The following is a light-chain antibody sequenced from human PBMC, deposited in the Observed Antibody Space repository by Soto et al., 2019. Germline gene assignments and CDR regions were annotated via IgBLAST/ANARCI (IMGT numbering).Light chain of an antibody. V-gene: IGKV1-39*01. Sequence: DIKMTQSPSSLSASVGDRVTITCRASENMANDLHWYQQKPGKAPKILIYAASTLQSGVPSRFSGSGSGTYFTLTISSLQPEDFATYYCQQSYTASPYTFGQGTKLQIK. CDR2: AAS. J-gene: IGKJ2*01. CDR1: ENMAND. CDR3: QQSYTASPYT.